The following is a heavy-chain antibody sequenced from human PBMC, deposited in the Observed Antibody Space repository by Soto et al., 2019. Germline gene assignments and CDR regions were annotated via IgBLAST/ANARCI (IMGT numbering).Heavy chain of an antibody. J-gene: IGHJ4*02. CDR3: ARHLWACEEYYFDY. V-gene: IGHV4-39*01. CDR1: GGAISTGNYY. D-gene: IGHD2-21*01. CDR2: IHYSGST. Sequence: QLQLQESGPGLVKPSETLSLTCTVSGGAISTGNYYWGWIRQPPGKGLEWIGSIHYSGSTYYSPSRRSRVTTSVAPSKTQFSLSLSSVTAADTAVYYCARHLWACEEYYFDYGGQGTLVTVSS.